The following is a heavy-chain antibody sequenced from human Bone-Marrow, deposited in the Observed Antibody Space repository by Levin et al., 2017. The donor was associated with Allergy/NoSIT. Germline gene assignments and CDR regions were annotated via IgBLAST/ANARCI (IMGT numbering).Heavy chain of an antibody. D-gene: IGHD6-13*01. CDR3: ARMVAADVLLDY. V-gene: IGHV4-61*01. CDR1: GGSVSSGSYY. J-gene: IGHJ4*02. CDR2: IYYSGGT. Sequence: RTSETLSLTCTVSGGSVSSGSYYWSWIRQPPGKGLEWIGYIYYSGGTNYNPSLKSRVTISVDTSKNQFSLKLSPVTAADTAVYYCARMVAADVLLDYWGQGTLVTVSS.